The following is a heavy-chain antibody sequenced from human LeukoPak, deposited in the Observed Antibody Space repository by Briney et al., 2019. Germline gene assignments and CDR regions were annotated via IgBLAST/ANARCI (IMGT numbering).Heavy chain of an antibody. D-gene: IGHD3-9*01. V-gene: IGHV3-30*02. CDR2: IRYDANNK. CDR3: ATDLRADWLPSLFDY. J-gene: IGHJ4*02. Sequence: GGSLTLSCAASGFTFSTYAMHWVRQAPGKGLEWVAFIRYDANNKYYADSVKGRFTISRDNSNNTLYLHMNSLRPEDTAMYYCATDLRADWLPSLFDYWGQGTVVTVSS. CDR1: GFTFSTYA.